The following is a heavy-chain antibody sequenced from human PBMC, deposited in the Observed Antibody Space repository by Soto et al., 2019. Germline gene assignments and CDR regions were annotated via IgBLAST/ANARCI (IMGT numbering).Heavy chain of an antibody. D-gene: IGHD3-3*01. CDR2: IYYSGST. CDR3: ASSRIFGVVTSQLIFDY. V-gene: IGHV4-31*03. Sequence: PSETLSLTCTVSGGSISSGGYYWSWIRQHPGKGLEWIGYIYYSGSTYYNPSLKSRVTISVDTSKNQFSLKLSSVTAADTAVYYCASSRIFGVVTSQLIFDYWGQGTLVTVSS. CDR1: GGSISSGGYY. J-gene: IGHJ4*02.